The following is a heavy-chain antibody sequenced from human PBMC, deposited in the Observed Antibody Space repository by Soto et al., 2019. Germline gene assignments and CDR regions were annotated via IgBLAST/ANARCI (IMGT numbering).Heavy chain of an antibody. CDR1: GFSLSTRDVG. Sequence: QITLKESGPTLVKPTQTLTLTCTFSGFSLSTRDVGVGWIRQPPGKALEWLALLYWDDDNRYSPSLRRRLTLTKDTSKNQVGLTMTNMDPVDTATYYCAHGSGWLFDYWGPGTLVTVSS. J-gene: IGHJ4*02. CDR3: AHGSGWLFDY. D-gene: IGHD6-19*01. V-gene: IGHV2-5*02. CDR2: LYWDDDN.